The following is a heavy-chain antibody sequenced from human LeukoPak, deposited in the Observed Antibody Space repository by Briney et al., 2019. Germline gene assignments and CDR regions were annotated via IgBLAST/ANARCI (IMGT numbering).Heavy chain of an antibody. CDR2: INPSGGGT. Sequence: ASVKVSCKASGGTFNNYLVTWVRQAPGQGLEWMGIINPSGGGTSYAQKFQGRVTMTRDTSTSTVYMELSSLRSEDTAVYYCARESGSDTNWFDPWGQGTLVTVSS. V-gene: IGHV1-46*02. CDR1: GGTFNNYL. J-gene: IGHJ5*02. CDR3: ARESGSDTNWFDP. D-gene: IGHD5-12*01.